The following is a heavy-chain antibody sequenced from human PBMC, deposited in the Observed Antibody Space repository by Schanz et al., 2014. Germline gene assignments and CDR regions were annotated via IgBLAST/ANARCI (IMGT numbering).Heavy chain of an antibody. Sequence: EVQLVESGGGLVKPGGFLRLSCAASGFTFSDAWMSWVRQAPGKGLEWVDRIKSKFDGAPTDYVAPVKGRFSISRDDSTNTLYLPMSRLKMEETAVDYCTSGQLRSGGGFDLWGQGALVTVSS. D-gene: IGHD3-10*01. CDR1: GFTFSDAW. V-gene: IGHV3-15*01. J-gene: IGHJ5*02. CDR3: TSGQLRSGGGFDL. CDR2: IKSKFDGAPT.